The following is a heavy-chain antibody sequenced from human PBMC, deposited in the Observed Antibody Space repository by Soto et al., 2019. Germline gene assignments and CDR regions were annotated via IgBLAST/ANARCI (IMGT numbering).Heavy chain of an antibody. D-gene: IGHD3-16*01. J-gene: IGHJ6*03. CDR3: ARMGGLFYYYYMDV. V-gene: IGHV3-20*04. CDR2: IDWTGDNT. CDR1: GFSLDDYG. Sequence: QLVESGGGVGRPGGSLRLSCEASGFSLDDYGMTWVRQAPGKGLEWVSSIDWTGDNTGYADSVKGRFIISRDNAKNSLFLQMNSLRAEYTAFYYCARMGGLFYYYYMDVWGKGTTVTVSS.